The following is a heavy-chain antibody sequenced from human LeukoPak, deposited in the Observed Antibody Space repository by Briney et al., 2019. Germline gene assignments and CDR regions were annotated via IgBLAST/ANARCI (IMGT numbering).Heavy chain of an antibody. Sequence: PGGSLRLSCAASGFTFNNYAMSWVRQAPGKGLECVSGVSYSDDNTYYADSVKGRFTISRDNSKNTLYLQMNSLRAEDTAVYYCAREPQHRSADYWGQGTLVTVSS. CDR3: AREPQHRSADY. CDR1: GFTFNNYA. J-gene: IGHJ4*02. CDR2: VSYSDDNT. V-gene: IGHV3-23*01.